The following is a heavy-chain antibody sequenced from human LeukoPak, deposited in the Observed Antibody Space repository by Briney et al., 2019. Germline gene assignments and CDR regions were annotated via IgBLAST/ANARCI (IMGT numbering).Heavy chain of an antibody. CDR2: ISSSGSTI. V-gene: IGHV3-48*03. D-gene: IGHD3-10*01. Sequence: GGSLRLSCAASGFTFSSYEMNWVRQAPGKGLEWVSYISSSGSTIYCADSVKGRFTISRDNAKNSLYLQMNSLRAEDTAVYYCAKELLLWFGRNTLDYWGQGTLVTVSS. CDR1: GFTFSSYE. CDR3: AKELLLWFGRNTLDY. J-gene: IGHJ4*02.